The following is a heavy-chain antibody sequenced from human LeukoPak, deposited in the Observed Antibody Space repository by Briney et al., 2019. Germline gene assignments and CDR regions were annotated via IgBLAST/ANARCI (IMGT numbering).Heavy chain of an antibody. CDR2: IYYTGST. J-gene: IGHJ5*02. D-gene: IGHD4-23*01. V-gene: IGHV4-59*08. Sequence: GSLRLSCTASGFTVSSNYMSWIRQPPGKGLEWIGFIYYTGSTNYNPSLKSRVTISVDTSKNQFSLKLTSVTAADTAVYYCARGRWPFDPWGQGTLLTVSS. CDR3: ARGRWPFDP. CDR1: GFTVSSNY.